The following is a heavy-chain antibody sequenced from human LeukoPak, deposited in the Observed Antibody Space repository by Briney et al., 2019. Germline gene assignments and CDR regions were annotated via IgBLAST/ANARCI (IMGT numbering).Heavy chain of an antibody. J-gene: IGHJ6*03. Sequence: GGSLRLSCGASGFTFSSYNMNWVRQAPGKGLEWVSSIRSSTTYVYYADSVKGRFTISRDNAKNSLYLQMNSLRAEDTAVYYCARHGGSGSYLYYMDVWGKGTTVTISS. CDR1: GFTFSSYN. CDR2: IRSSTTYV. CDR3: ARHGGSGSYLYYMDV. D-gene: IGHD3-10*01. V-gene: IGHV3-21*01.